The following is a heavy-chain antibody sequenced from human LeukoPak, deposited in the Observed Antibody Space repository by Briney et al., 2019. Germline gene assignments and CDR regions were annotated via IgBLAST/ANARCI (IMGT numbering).Heavy chain of an antibody. CDR1: GGSFSGYY. D-gene: IGHD4-17*01. J-gene: IGHJ4*02. V-gene: IGHV4-34*01. CDR2: INHSGST. CDR3: ARFRSRTSVTLRYYFDY. Sequence: SETLSLTCAVYGGSFSGYYWSWIRQPPGKGLEWIGEINHSGSTNYNPSLKSRVTISVDTSKNQFSLKLSSVTAADTAVYYCARFRSRTSVTLRYYFDYWGQGTLVTVSS.